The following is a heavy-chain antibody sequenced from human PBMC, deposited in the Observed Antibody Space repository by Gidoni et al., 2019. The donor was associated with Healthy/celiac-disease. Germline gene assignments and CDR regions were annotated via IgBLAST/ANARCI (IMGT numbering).Heavy chain of an antibody. CDR2: ISYDGSNK. CDR1: GFTFSSYA. V-gene: IGHV3-30-3*01. D-gene: IGHD2-8*01. J-gene: IGHJ4*02. CDR3: ARDLIRNDFDY. Sequence: QVQLVESGGGVVQPGRSLRLSCAASGFTFSSYAMHWVRQAPGKGLEWVAVISYDGSNKYYADSVKGRFTISRDNSKNTLYLQMNSLRAEDTAVYYCARDLIRNDFDYWGQGTLVTVSS.